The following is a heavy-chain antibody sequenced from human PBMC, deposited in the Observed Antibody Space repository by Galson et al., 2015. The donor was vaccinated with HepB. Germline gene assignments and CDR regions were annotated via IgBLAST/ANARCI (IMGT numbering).Heavy chain of an antibody. J-gene: IGHJ4*02. D-gene: IGHD3-9*01. CDR2: ISHDGNYK. CDR1: GFAFSNYA. Sequence: SLRLSCAASGFAFSNYAIHWVRQAPGRGLQWVALISHDGNYKFYADFVEGRFSISRDNSKNTLFLQMDSLKPEDTAFYFCARDKQLFRYFDSYDLWGQGTLITVSS. CDR3: ARDKQLFRYFDSYDL. V-gene: IGHV3-30*03.